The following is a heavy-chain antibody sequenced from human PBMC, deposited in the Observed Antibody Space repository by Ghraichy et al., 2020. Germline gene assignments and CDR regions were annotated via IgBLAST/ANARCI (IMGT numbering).Heavy chain of an antibody. CDR3: AKKKDSSGYFNE. CDR2: ISGGGDST. CDR1: GFTFTRYA. J-gene: IGHJ4*02. D-gene: IGHD3-22*01. Sequence: SLRLSCAASGFTFTRYAMSWVRQAPGKGLEWVSAISGGGDSTNYADSVKGRFTISRDNSRNTLYLGMNSLRVEDTATYYCAKKKDSSGYFNEWGQGTLVTVSS. V-gene: IGHV3-23*01.